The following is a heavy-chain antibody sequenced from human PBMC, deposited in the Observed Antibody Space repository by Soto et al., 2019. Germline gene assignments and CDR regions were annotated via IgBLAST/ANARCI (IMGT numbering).Heavy chain of an antibody. CDR3: AREKGLRLDY. D-gene: IGHD3-22*01. CDR1: GFAFGSLA. CDR2: TSYDGSNI. J-gene: IGHJ4*02. V-gene: IGHV3-30-3*01. Sequence: LRLSCAASGFAFGSLAMHWVRQAPGKGLEWVAMTSYDGSNIYYGDSMKGRFTISRDNPKNTLFLQMSDLRVEDSAVYYCAREKGLRLDYWGRGTLVTVSS.